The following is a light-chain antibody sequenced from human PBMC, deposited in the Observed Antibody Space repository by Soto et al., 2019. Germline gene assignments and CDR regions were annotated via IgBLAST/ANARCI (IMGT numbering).Light chain of an antibody. J-gene: IGKJ1*01. Sequence: DIQMTQSPSTLSGSVGGRVTITCRASQTISSWLAWYQQKPGKAPKLLIYKASTLKSGVPSRFSGSGSGTEFTLTISSXQPDDFATYYCQHYNSYSEAFGQGTKVDIK. CDR1: QTISSW. V-gene: IGKV1-5*03. CDR2: KAS. CDR3: QHYNSYSEA.